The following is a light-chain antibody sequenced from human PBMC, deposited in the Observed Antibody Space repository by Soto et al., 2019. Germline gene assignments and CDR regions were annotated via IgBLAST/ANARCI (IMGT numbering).Light chain of an antibody. Sequence: NFMLTQPHSVSESLGQTVTISCSRSSGSIASNYVQWYQQRPGRSPTALIYQDNQRPSGVPDRFSGSIDSSSNSASLTISGLKTEDEADYYCQSYDVSTVVFGGGTKLTVL. CDR3: QSYDVSTVV. J-gene: IGLJ2*01. CDR1: SGSIASNY. V-gene: IGLV6-57*01. CDR2: QDN.